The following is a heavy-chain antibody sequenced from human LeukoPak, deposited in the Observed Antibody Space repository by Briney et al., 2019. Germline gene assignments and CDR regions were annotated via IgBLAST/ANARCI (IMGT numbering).Heavy chain of an antibody. V-gene: IGHV1-2*02. Sequence: GASVKVSCKASGYTFTGYYMHWVRQAPGQGLGWMGWINPNSGGTNYAQKFQGRVTITADKSTSTAYMELSSLRSEDTAVYYCASVAVATFEYYYYMDVWGKGTTVTVSS. CDR3: ASVAVATFEYYYYMDV. CDR1: GYTFTGYY. J-gene: IGHJ6*03. D-gene: IGHD5-12*01. CDR2: INPNSGGT.